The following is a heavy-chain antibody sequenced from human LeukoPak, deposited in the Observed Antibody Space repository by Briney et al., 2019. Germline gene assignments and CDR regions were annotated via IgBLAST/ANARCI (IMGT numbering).Heavy chain of an antibody. Sequence: GRSLRLSCAASGFSFSGYDMHWVRQAPGKGLEWVAVISYGGSNKYYADSVKGRFTISRDNSKNTLYLQMNSLRAEDTAVYYCAKSSGGGGSMDVWGQGTTVTVSS. CDR2: ISYGGSNK. CDR3: AKSSGGGGSMDV. CDR1: GFSFSGYD. V-gene: IGHV3-30*18. D-gene: IGHD2-15*01. J-gene: IGHJ6*02.